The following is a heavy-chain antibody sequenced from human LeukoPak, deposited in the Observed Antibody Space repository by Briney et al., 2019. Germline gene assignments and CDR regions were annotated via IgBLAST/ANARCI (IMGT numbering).Heavy chain of an antibody. V-gene: IGHV3-21*01. CDR3: ARGLGYCSGGSCRNWFDP. CDR2: ISSSSSYI. Sequence: PGGTLRLSCAASGFTFSSYSMNWVRQAPGKGLEWVSSISSSSSYIYYADSVKGRCTISRDNAKNSLYLQINSLRAEETAVYYCARGLGYCSGGSCRNWFDPWGQGTLVTVSS. D-gene: IGHD2-15*01. J-gene: IGHJ5*02. CDR1: GFTFSSYS.